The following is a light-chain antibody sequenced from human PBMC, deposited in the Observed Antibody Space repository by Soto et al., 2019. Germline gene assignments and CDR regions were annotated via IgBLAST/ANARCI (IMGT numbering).Light chain of an antibody. CDR3: QQYYRTIGT. CDR1: QSVLYSSNNKNY. V-gene: IGKV4-1*01. J-gene: IGKJ1*01. CDR2: WAS. Sequence: IVMTQSPDSLAVSLGERSTINCKSSQSVLYSSNNKNYLAWYQQKPGQPPKLLIYWASTRESGVPDRFSGSGSGTYFTLTISSLQAEDVAVYYCQQYYRTIGTFGQGTKVEIK.